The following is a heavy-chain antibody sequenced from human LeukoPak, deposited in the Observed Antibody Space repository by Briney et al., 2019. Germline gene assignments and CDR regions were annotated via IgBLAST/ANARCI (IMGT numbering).Heavy chain of an antibody. J-gene: IGHJ4*02. CDR2: FDPEDGET. CDR1: GYTLTELS. Sequence: GASVKVSCKVSGYTLTELSMHWVRQAPGKGLEWMGGFDPEDGETIYAQKFQGRVTMTRDTSTSTVYMELSSLRSEDTAVYYCAREAFGIAAAGLDYWGQGTLVTVSS. CDR3: AREAFGIAAAGLDY. D-gene: IGHD6-13*01. V-gene: IGHV1-24*01.